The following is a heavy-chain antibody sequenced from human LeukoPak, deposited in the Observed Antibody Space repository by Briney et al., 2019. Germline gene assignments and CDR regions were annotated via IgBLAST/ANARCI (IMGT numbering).Heavy chain of an antibody. CDR3: ARDPPHPYGGYDEYYFDY. Sequence: GASVKVSCKASGYTFTSYGISWVRQAPGQGLEWMGWISAYNGNTNYAQKLRGRVTMTTDTSTSTAYMELRSLRSDDTAVYYCARDPPHPYGGYDEYYFDYWGQGTLVTVSS. V-gene: IGHV1-18*01. CDR1: GYTFTSYG. J-gene: IGHJ4*02. CDR2: ISAYNGNT. D-gene: IGHD5-12*01.